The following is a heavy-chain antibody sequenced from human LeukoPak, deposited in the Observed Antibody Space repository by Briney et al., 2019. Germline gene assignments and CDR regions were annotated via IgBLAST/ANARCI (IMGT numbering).Heavy chain of an antibody. V-gene: IGHV3-48*04. D-gene: IGHD3-16*01. CDR1: GFTFSSYN. J-gene: IGHJ2*01. CDR2: ISSSSSTI. CDR3: ARDGGTDTHDWYFDL. Sequence: GGSLRLSCAASGFTFSSYNMNWVRQAPGKGLEWVSYISSSSSTIYYADSVKGRFTISRDNAKNSLYLQMNSLRAEDTAVYYCARDGGTDTHDWYFDLWGRGTQVTVSS.